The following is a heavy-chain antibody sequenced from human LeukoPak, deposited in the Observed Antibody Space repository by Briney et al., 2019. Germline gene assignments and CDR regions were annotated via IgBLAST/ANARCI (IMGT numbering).Heavy chain of an antibody. CDR3: AKDSHWILFDD. D-gene: IGHD2-2*03. V-gene: IGHV3-23*01. CDR1: GFTFTTYG. CDR2: IGGSGTRT. Sequence: GGTLRLSCSASGFTFTTYGMNWVRQAPGKGLEWVSGIGGSGTRTYYADSVKGRFTTSRDNSKNTLYLQMNSLRDEDTAVYYCAKDSHWILFDDWGQGTLVTVSS. J-gene: IGHJ4*02.